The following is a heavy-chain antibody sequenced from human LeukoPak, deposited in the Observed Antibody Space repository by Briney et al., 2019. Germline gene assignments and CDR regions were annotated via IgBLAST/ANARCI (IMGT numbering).Heavy chain of an antibody. J-gene: IGHJ3*02. D-gene: IGHD3-22*01. CDR2: IRSKARSYAT. V-gene: IGHV3-72*01. CDR1: GFTFSGHF. Sequence: PGGSLRLSCAVTGFTFSGHFMDWVRQAPGKGLEWVGRIRSKARSYATEYAASLEGRFIISRNDSKKSLYLQMISLKTDDTAVYYCVRLGDYFDSSGSSKDALDIWGRGTMVTVSS. CDR3: VRLGDYFDSSGSSKDALDI.